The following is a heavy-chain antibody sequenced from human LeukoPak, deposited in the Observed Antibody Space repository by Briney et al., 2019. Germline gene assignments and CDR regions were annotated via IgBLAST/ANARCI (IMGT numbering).Heavy chain of an antibody. CDR3: ARDKAVTTEVTQHFQH. CDR1: GYTFTSYG. Sequence: ASVKASCKASGYTFTSYGFSWVRQAPGQGLEWMGWISAYNGYTDYAQKFQFRVTMTTDTSTSTAYMELRSLRSDDTAVYYCARDKAVTTEVTQHFQHWGQGTLVTVSS. CDR2: ISAYNGYT. V-gene: IGHV1-18*01. D-gene: IGHD4-23*01. J-gene: IGHJ1*01.